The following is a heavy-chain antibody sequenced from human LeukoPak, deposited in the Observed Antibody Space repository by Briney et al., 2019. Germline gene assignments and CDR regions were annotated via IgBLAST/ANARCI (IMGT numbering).Heavy chain of an antibody. J-gene: IGHJ4*02. D-gene: IGHD1-26*01. CDR1: GFTFSNYA. CDR2: FSESGGNT. Sequence: PGGSLRLSCAASGFTFSNYALSWVRQAPGKGLEWVSTFSESGGNTYYADSVKGRFTISRDNSKNTLYLQMNSLRAEDTAVYYCAKDHSGSYYYYFDYWGQGTLVTVSS. CDR3: AKDHSGSYYYYFDY. V-gene: IGHV3-23*01.